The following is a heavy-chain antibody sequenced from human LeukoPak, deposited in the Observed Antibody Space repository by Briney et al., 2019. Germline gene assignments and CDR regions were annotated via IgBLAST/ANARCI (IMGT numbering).Heavy chain of an antibody. Sequence: PSETLSLTCAVYGGSFSGYYWSWIRQPPGKGLKWIGEINHSGSTNYNPSLKSRVTISVDTSKNQFSLKLSSVTAADTAVYYCARGRISYSSSWDHYFDYWGQGTLVTVSS. CDR1: GGSFSGYY. CDR3: ARGRISYSSSWDHYFDY. J-gene: IGHJ4*02. V-gene: IGHV4-34*01. CDR2: INHSGST. D-gene: IGHD6-13*01.